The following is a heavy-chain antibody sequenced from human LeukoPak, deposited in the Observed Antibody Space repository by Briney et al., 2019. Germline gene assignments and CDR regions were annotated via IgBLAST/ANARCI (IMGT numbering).Heavy chain of an antibody. J-gene: IGHJ4*02. V-gene: IGHV1-69*13. Sequence: GASVKVSCKASGYTFTSYYMHWVRQAPGQGLEWMGGIIPIFGTANYAQKFQGRVTITADESTSTAYMELSSLRSEDTAVYYCAVSMIVESYYFDYWGQGTLVTVSS. CDR2: IIPIFGTA. D-gene: IGHD3-22*01. CDR3: AVSMIVESYYFDY. CDR1: GYTFTSYY.